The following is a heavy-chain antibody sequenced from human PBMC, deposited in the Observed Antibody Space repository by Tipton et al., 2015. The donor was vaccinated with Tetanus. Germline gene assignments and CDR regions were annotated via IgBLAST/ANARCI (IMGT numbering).Heavy chain of an antibody. V-gene: IGHV1-69*04. D-gene: IGHD2/OR15-2a*01. CDR1: GGTFSSYA. CDR2: VIPILGFP. CDR3: ARTRGAMMINSNYYYDY. J-gene: IGHJ4*02. Sequence: QSGAEVKKPGSSVKVSCKASGGTFSSYAVTWVRQAPGQGLEWMGRVIPILGFPNYAPKFQGRVTITADESTSTAYMELNSLTSEDTAVYFCARTRGAMMINSNYYYDYWGQGSLVTVSS.